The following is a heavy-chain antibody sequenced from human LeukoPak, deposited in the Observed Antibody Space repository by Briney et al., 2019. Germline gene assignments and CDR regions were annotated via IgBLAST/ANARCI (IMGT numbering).Heavy chain of an antibody. CDR3: ARDLGLAVAATFDY. J-gene: IGHJ4*02. CDR1: GYTFTTYG. Sequence: SVKVSCKASGYTFTTYGISWVRQAPGQGLEWMGWISAYNGNTNYAQKLQGRVTMTTDTSTSTAYMELRSLRSDDTAVYYCARDLGLAVAATFDYWGQGTLVTVSS. CDR2: ISAYNGNT. D-gene: IGHD6-19*01. V-gene: IGHV1-18*01.